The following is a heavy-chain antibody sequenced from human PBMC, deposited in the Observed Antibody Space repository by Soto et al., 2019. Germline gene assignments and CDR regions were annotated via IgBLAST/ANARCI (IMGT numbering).Heavy chain of an antibody. CDR2: ISGSGGST. D-gene: IGHD3-22*01. CDR1: GFTFSSYA. Sequence: GGSLRLSCAASGFTFSSYAMSWVRQAPGKGLEWVSAISGSGGSTYYADSVKGRFTISRDNSKNTLYLQMNSLRAEDTAVYYCAEETYYYDSSGSQGGIFDYWGQGTLVTVSS. V-gene: IGHV3-23*01. CDR3: AEETYYYDSSGSQGGIFDY. J-gene: IGHJ4*02.